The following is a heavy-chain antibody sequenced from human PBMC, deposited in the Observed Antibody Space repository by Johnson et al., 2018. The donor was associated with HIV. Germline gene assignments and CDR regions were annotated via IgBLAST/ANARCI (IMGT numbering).Heavy chain of an antibody. CDR3: ARETDYGPPNAFDI. J-gene: IGHJ3*02. D-gene: IGHD4-17*01. Sequence: QVQLVESGGGVVQPGGSLRLSCAASGFTFSRYGMHWVRQAPGKGLEWVAFIRYDEISKYYADSVKGRFTISRDNSKNTLYLEMNSPRGEDTAVYYCARETDYGPPNAFDIWGQGTMVTVSS. CDR1: GFTFSRYG. CDR2: IRYDEISK. V-gene: IGHV3-30*02.